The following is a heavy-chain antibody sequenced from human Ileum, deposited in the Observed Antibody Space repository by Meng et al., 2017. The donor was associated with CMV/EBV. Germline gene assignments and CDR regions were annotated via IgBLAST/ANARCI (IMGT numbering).Heavy chain of an antibody. Sequence: GESLKISCGASGLTFSSYDMSWVRQAPGEGLEWVSVIYSGGSRTYNADSVKGRFTISRENSKNTLCLQINRLRAEDMAVYYCATLKGYGMDVWGQGTTVTVSS. CDR2: IYSGGSRT. CDR3: ATLKGYGMDV. J-gene: IGHJ6*02. V-gene: IGHV3-23*03. CDR1: GLTFSSYD.